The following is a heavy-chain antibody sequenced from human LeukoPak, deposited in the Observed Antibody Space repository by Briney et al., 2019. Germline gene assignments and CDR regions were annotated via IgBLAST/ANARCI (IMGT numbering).Heavy chain of an antibody. J-gene: IGHJ4*02. CDR2: ISYDGSNK. D-gene: IGHD1-26*01. Sequence: PGGSLRLSCAASGFTFSSNWMHWVRQAPGKGLEWVAVISYDGSNKYYADSVKGRFTISRDNSKNTLYLQMNSLRAEDTAVYYCAKTSGSYSFDYWGQGTLVTVSS. CDR3: AKTSGSYSFDY. CDR1: GFTFSSNW. V-gene: IGHV3-30*18.